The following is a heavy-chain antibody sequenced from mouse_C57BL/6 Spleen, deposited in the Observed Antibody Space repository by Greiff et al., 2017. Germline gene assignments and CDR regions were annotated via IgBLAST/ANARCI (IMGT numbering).Heavy chain of an antibody. D-gene: IGHD2-3*01. J-gene: IGHJ4*01. CDR3: AKCGYFYAMDY. CDR1: GFTFNDYN. CDR2: INPDNGGT. Sequence: DVQLQESGPELVKPGASVKMSCKASGFTFNDYNMHWVKQSPGKSLEWIGYINPDNGGTSYTQKFKGKATLTVNKSSSTAYMELRSLTSEDSAVYYCAKCGYFYAMDYWGQGTSVTVSS. V-gene: IGHV1-22*01.